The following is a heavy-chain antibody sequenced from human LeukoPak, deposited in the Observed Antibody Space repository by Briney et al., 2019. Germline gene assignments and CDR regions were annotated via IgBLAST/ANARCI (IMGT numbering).Heavy chain of an antibody. Sequence: GGSLRLSCAASGFTFSSYAMSWVRQAPGEGLEWVSSISSTGSSMYYADSVKGRFTISRDNARNSLYLQMNSLRAEDTALYYCASGAGMDVWGQGTTVTVSS. V-gene: IGHV3-21*01. CDR2: ISSTGSSM. CDR1: GFTFSSYA. CDR3: ASGAGMDV. J-gene: IGHJ6*02. D-gene: IGHD3-16*01.